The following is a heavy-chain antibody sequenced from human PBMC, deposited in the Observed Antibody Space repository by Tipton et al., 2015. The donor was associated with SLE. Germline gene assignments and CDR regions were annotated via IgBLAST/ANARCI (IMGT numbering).Heavy chain of an antibody. J-gene: IGHJ3*02. Sequence: LRLSCTVSGGSITNSNYFWGWIRQPPGKGLEWIGYIYYSGSTNYNPSLKSRVTISVDTSKNQFSLKLSSVTAADTAVYYCARDYYGSGFDAFDIWGQGTMVTVSS. CDR2: IYYSGST. V-gene: IGHV4-61*05. D-gene: IGHD3-10*01. CDR3: ARDYYGSGFDAFDI. CDR1: GGSITNSNYF.